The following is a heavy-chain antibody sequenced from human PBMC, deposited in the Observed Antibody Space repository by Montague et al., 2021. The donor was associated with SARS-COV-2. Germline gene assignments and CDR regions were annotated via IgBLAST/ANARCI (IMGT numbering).Heavy chain of an antibody. D-gene: IGHD3-22*01. CDR2: IGTAGDT. CDR3: ARGYYDSSGYFNWFDP. Sequence: SLRLSCAASGFTFNSYDMHWVRQATGNGLEWVSAIGTAGDTYYPGSVKGRFTISRENAKNSLYLQMNSLRAGDTAVYYCARGYYDSSGYFNWFDPWGQGTLVTVSS. CDR1: GFTFNSYD. J-gene: IGHJ5*02. V-gene: IGHV3-13*01.